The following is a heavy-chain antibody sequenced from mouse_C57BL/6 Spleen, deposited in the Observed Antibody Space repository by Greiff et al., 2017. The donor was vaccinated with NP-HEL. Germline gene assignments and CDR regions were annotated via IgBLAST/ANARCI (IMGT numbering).Heavy chain of an antibody. Sequence: EVKLVASGGGLVQPGGSLKLSCAASGFTFSDYYMYWVRQTPEKRLEWVAYISNGGGSTYYPDTVKGRFTISRDNAKNTLYLQMSRLKSEDTAMYYCARHGGDGAMDYWGQGTSVTVSS. CDR3: ARHGGDGAMDY. CDR1: GFTFSDYY. CDR2: ISNGGGST. J-gene: IGHJ4*01. V-gene: IGHV5-12*01. D-gene: IGHD3-3*01.